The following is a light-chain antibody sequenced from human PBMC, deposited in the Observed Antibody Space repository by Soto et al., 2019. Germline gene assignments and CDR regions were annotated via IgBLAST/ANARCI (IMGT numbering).Light chain of an antibody. CDR2: SNT. CDR1: SSNIGSHT. V-gene: IGLV1-44*01. CDR3: AAWDDSLNGVV. Sequence: QSVLTQPPSASGTPGQTIAISCSGGSSNIGSHTVNWYQQLPGTAPRLLIYSNTQRPSGVPDHFSGSKSGTSASLAISGLQSEYEGDYYCAAWDDSLNGVVFVGGTKVTVL. J-gene: IGLJ2*01.